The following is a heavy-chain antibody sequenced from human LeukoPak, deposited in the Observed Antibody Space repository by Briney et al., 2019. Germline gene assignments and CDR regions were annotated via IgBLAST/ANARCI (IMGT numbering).Heavy chain of an antibody. CDR1: GFTFSSYA. CDR2: ISGSGGST. D-gene: IGHD2-8*02. J-gene: IGHJ4*02. V-gene: IGHV3-23*01. Sequence: GGSLRLSCAASGFTFSSYAMSWVRQAPGKGLEWVSAISGSGGSTYYADSVKGRFTISRDNSKNTLYLQMNSLRAEDTAVYYCAKDSSGASLHTAGAFDYWGQGTLVTVSS. CDR3: AKDSSGASLHTAGAFDY.